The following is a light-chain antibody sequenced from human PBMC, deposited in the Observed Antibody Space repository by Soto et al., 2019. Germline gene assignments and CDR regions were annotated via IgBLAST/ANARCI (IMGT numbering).Light chain of an antibody. J-gene: IGKJ1*01. CDR2: RAS. CDR1: HYVYSN. Sequence: EIVMTQSPATLSVSPGERATLSCTASHYVYSNVAWFQQRPGQAPRLLIYRASTRATGTPARFSRSGSGTEFTLTITSLQSEDFALYYCQQYHNLWTFGPGTKVDIK. CDR3: QQYHNLWT. V-gene: IGKV3-15*01.